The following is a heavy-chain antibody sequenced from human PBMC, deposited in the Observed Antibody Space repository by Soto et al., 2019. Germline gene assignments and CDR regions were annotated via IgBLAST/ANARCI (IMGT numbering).Heavy chain of an antibody. V-gene: IGHV1-69*13. CDR3: ARQFHYDSSGYYYAY. CDR2: IIPIFGTA. J-gene: IGHJ4*02. Sequence: SVKVSCKASGGTFSRNTISWVRQAPGQGLEWMGGIIPIFGTANYAQKFQGRVTITADESTGTAYMELSRLRSEDTAVYYCARQFHYDSSGYYYAYWGQGTLVTVTS. D-gene: IGHD3-22*01. CDR1: GGTFSRNT.